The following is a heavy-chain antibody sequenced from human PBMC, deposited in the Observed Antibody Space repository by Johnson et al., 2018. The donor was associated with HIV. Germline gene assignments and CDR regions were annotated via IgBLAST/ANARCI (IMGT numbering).Heavy chain of an antibody. CDR1: GFTFSSYA. CDR3: ARKADAIDI. CDR2: IGYDGSDK. Sequence: QVQLVESGGDLVKPGGSLRLSCAASGFTFSSYAMHWVRQAPGKGLEWVAVIGYDGSDKYYADSVKGRFTISRDNAKNSLYLQMNSLRAGDTAVYYCARKADAIDIWGQGTMVTVSS. J-gene: IGHJ3*02. V-gene: IGHV3-30*04.